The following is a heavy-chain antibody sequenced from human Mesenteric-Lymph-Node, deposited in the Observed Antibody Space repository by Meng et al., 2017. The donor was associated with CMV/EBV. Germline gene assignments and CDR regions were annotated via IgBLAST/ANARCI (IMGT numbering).Heavy chain of an antibody. D-gene: IGHD2-2*01. CDR1: GYTFTSYD. CDR2: MNPNSGNT. Sequence: ASVKVSCKASGYTFTSYDINWVRQATGQGLEWMGWMNPNSGNTGYAQKFQGRVTMTRNTSISTAYMELSSLRSEDTAVYYCARAHWGYCSSTSCSYYYYGMDVWGQGTTVTVSS. J-gene: IGHJ6*02. V-gene: IGHV1-8*01. CDR3: ARAHWGYCSSTSCSYYYYGMDV.